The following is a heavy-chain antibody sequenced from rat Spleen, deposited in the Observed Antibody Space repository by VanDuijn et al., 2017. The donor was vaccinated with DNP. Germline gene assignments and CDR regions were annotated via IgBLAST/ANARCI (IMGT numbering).Heavy chain of an antibody. V-gene: IGHV5-25*01. Sequence: EVQLVESGGGLVQPGRSLKLSCAASGFTFSNYDMAWVRQAPTKGLEWVASISTSGGSTYHGDSVKGRFTISRDNAESTLYLQMNSLRSEDMATYFCARHGRRVFDYWGQGVMVTVSS. CDR3: ARHGRRVFDY. J-gene: IGHJ2*01. D-gene: IGHD1-11*01. CDR1: GFTFSNYD. CDR2: ISTSGGST.